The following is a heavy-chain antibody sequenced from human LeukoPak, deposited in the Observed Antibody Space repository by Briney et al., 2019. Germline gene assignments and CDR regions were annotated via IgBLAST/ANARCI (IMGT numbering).Heavy chain of an antibody. Sequence: GGSLRLSCAASGFTFRNYGMHWVRQAPGKGLGWVAFIRLDGTNIYYGDSVKGRFPISRDNSKNTLHLQMNSLRAEDTAVYYCAKKGGIVASILDAFDFWGQGTMVTVSS. J-gene: IGHJ3*01. V-gene: IGHV3-30*02. CDR2: IRLDGTNI. CDR3: AKKGGIVASILDAFDF. CDR1: GFTFRNYG. D-gene: IGHD5-12*01.